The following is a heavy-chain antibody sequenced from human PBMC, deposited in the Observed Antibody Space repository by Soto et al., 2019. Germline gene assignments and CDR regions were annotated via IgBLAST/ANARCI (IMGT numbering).Heavy chain of an antibody. CDR1: GGSISSSSYS. Sequence: PSETLSLTCTVSGGSISSSSYSWGWIRQPPGKGPEWIGTFYYSGSTYYNPSLKSRVTISVDTTKNQFFLKLNSVTAADTAVYYCARPSYSSSRYYGMDVWRQGTTVTVSS. J-gene: IGHJ6*02. CDR2: FYYSGST. V-gene: IGHV4-39*01. CDR3: ARPSYSSSRYYGMDV. D-gene: IGHD6-6*01.